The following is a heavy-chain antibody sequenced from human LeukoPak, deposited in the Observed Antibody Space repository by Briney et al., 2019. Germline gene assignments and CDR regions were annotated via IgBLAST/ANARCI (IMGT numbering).Heavy chain of an antibody. Sequence: ASVKVSCKASGYTFTNYGISWVRQAPGQGLEWMGWISAYNGNTNYAQKLQGRVTMTTDTSTSTAYMELRSLRSDDTTVYYCARDPSTISGPPFDPWGQGTLVTVSS. CDR1: GYTFTNYG. D-gene: IGHD3-3*01. V-gene: IGHV1-18*01. J-gene: IGHJ5*02. CDR3: ARDPSTISGPPFDP. CDR2: ISAYNGNT.